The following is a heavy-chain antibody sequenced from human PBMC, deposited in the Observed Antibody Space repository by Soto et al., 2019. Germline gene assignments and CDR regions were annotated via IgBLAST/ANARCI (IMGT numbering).Heavy chain of an antibody. V-gene: IGHV3-73*01. CDR3: AGGSGAAIFDY. CDR2: IRSKANSYAT. D-gene: IGHD6-13*01. CDR1: GFTFSGSA. J-gene: IGHJ4*02. Sequence: EVQLVESGGGLVQPGGSQKLSCAASGFTFSGSAMHWVRQASGKGLEWVGRIRSKANSYATAYAASVKGRFTISRDDSKNTAYLQMNSLKTEDTAVYYCAGGSGAAIFDYWGQGTLVTVSS.